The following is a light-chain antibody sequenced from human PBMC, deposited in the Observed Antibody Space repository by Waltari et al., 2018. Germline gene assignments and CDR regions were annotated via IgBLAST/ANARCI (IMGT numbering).Light chain of an antibody. CDR2: EVH. Sequence: QSVLTQPASVSGSPGQSITISCTGTSSDVGGYNYVSWYQQHPGKAPKLMIYEVHNRPSGVSNRFSGSKSGNTASLTISGLQAEDEADYYCSSYTRSGPLFGGGTKLTVL. J-gene: IGLJ3*02. V-gene: IGLV2-14*01. CDR1: SSDVGGYNY. CDR3: SSYTRSGPL.